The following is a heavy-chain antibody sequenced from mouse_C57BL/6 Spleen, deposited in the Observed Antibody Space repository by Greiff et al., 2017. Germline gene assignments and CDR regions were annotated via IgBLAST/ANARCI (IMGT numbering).Heavy chain of an antibody. J-gene: IGHJ4*01. V-gene: IGHV2-2*01. Sequence: VKLQQSGPGLVQPSQSLSITCTVSGFSLTSYGVHWVRQSPGKGLEWLGVIWSGGSTDYNAAFISRLSISKDNSKSQVFFKMNSLQADDTAIYYCANYGNYVDYAMDYWGQGTSVTVSS. D-gene: IGHD2-1*01. CDR3: ANYGNYVDYAMDY. CDR1: GFSLTSYG. CDR2: IWSGGST.